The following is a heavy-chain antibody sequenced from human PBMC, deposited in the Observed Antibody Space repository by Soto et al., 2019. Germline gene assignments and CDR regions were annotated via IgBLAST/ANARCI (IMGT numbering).Heavy chain of an antibody. CDR1: GFTFSSYA. CDR2: ISGSGGST. CDR3: ATISMSPSRKDPDY. J-gene: IGHJ4*02. Sequence: HPVGSLRLSCAASGFTFSSYAMSWVRQAPGKGLEWVSAISGSGGSTYYADSVKGRLTISRDNSKNTLYLQMNSLRAEDTAVYYCATISMSPSRKDPDYWGQGTLVTVSS. V-gene: IGHV3-23*01. D-gene: IGHD3-9*01.